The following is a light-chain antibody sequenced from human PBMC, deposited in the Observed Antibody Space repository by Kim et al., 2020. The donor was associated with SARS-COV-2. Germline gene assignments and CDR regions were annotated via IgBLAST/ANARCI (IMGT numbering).Light chain of an antibody. CDR2: GAS. CDR1: QSVTNRY. Sequence: LSPGARATLSCRASQSVTNRYLAWYQQKPGQAPRLLIYGASSRATGIPDRFSGSGSGTDFTLTISRLEPEDFAVYYCQQYGRSPLTFGGGTKLEI. V-gene: IGKV3-20*01. CDR3: QQYGRSPLT. J-gene: IGKJ4*01.